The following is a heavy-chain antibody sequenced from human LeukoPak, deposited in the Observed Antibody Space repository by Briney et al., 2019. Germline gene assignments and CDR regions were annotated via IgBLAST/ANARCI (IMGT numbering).Heavy chain of an antibody. J-gene: IGHJ4*02. Sequence: ASVKVSCKASGYTFTGYYVHWVRQAPGQRLEWMGWINPNSGGTNYAQKFQGRVTMTKDTSISTAYMELSRLRSDDTAVYYSARNLGIAAAGVADYWGQGTLVTVSS. D-gene: IGHD6-13*01. V-gene: IGHV1-2*02. CDR2: INPNSGGT. CDR1: GYTFTGYY. CDR3: ARNLGIAAAGVADY.